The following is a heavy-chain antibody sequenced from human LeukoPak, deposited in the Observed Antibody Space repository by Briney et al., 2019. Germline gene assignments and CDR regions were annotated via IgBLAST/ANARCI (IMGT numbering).Heavy chain of an antibody. V-gene: IGHV4-38-2*02. CDR3: ARHRIGKRPYRGHSGSYSRYFDY. Sequence: PSETLSLTCTVSGYSISSGDYWGWIRPPPGKGLEWIGSIYHSGRTYYNPSLKSRVTISVDTSKNQFSLKLSSVTAADTAVYYCARHRIGKRPYRGHSGSYSRYFDYWGQGTLVTVSS. CDR1: GYSISSGDY. D-gene: IGHD1-26*01. J-gene: IGHJ4*02. CDR2: IYHSGRT.